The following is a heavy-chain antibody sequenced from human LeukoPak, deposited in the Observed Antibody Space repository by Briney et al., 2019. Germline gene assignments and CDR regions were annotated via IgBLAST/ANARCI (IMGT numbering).Heavy chain of an antibody. CDR3: AREKYGSPVAAPDY. CDR1: GYTFTSYY. CDR2: INPSGGST. Sequence: ASVKVSCTASGYTFTSYYMHWVRQAPGQGLEWMGLINPSGGSTNYAHQFQGRVTMTRDTSTSTVYMELSSLRSEDTAVFYCAREKYGSPVAAPDYWGQGTLVTVSS. D-gene: IGHD2-15*01. V-gene: IGHV1-46*01. J-gene: IGHJ4*02.